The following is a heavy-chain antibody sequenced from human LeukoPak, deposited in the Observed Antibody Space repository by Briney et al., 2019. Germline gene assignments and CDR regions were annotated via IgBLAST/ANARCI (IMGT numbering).Heavy chain of an antibody. Sequence: PSETLSLTCTVSGGSISSSSYYWGWIRQPPGKGLEWIGAIYYSGNTYYKPSLKSRVTISVDTSKNQFSLKLSSVTAADSAVYYCARDPPITMVRGGLDYWGQGTLVTVSS. CDR3: ARDPPITMVRGGLDY. J-gene: IGHJ4*02. CDR2: IYYSGNT. CDR1: GGSISSSSYY. D-gene: IGHD3-10*01. V-gene: IGHV4-39*07.